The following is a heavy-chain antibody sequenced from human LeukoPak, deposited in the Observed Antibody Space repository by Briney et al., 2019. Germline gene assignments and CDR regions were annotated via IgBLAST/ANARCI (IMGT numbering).Heavy chain of an antibody. V-gene: IGHV3-7*03. CDR2: IKQDGSEK. CDR1: GFTFGSYW. D-gene: IGHD3-3*01. Sequence: GGFLRLSCAASGFTFGSYWMSWVRQAPGKGLEWVANIKQDGSEKYYVDSVKGRFTISRDNSKNTLYLQMNSLRAEDTAVYYCASGSTRGFWSGYYRGAFDIWGQGTMVTVSS. J-gene: IGHJ3*02. CDR3: ASGSTRGFWSGYYRGAFDI.